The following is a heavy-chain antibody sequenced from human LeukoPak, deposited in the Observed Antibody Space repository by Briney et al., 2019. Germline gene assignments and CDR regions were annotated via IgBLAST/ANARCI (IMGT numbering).Heavy chain of an antibody. CDR3: VKDMYLGVGAATFDI. V-gene: IGHV3-9*01. Sequence: LSLTCAVSGGSISSGGYSWSWIRQPPGKGLEWVSGISWNGGIMDYADSLKGRFTISRDNAKNSLYLQMNSLRAEDTAFYYCVKDMYLGVGAATFDIWGQGILVTVSS. J-gene: IGHJ5*02. CDR1: GGSISSGGYS. CDR2: ISWNGGIM. D-gene: IGHD2-15*01.